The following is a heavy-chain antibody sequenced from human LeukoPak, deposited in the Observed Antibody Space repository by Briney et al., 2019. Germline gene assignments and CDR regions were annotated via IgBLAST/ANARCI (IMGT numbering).Heavy chain of an antibody. CDR2: ISGSGGST. Sequence: PGGSLRLSCAASGFTFSSYAMSWVRQAPGKRLEWVSAISGSGGSTYYADSVKGRFTISRDNSKNTLYLQMNSLRAEDTAVYYCAMKTYDFWSGYHSPSVAFDIWGQGTMVTVSS. J-gene: IGHJ3*02. V-gene: IGHV3-23*01. CDR3: AMKTYDFWSGYHSPSVAFDI. CDR1: GFTFSSYA. D-gene: IGHD3-3*01.